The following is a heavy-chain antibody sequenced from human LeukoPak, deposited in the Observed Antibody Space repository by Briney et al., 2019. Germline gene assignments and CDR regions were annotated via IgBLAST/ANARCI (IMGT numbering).Heavy chain of an antibody. CDR3: ARDPRPYYYDSSGYYYPGAFDI. CDR2: ISSSSSYI. CDR1: GFTFSSYS. D-gene: IGHD3-22*01. J-gene: IGHJ3*02. V-gene: IGHV3-21*01. Sequence: GGSLRLPCAASGFTFSSYSMNSVRQAPGKGLEWVLSISSSSSYIYYADSVKGRFTISRDNAKNSLYLQMNSLRAEDTAVYYCARDPRPYYYDSSGYYYPGAFDIWGQGTMVTVSS.